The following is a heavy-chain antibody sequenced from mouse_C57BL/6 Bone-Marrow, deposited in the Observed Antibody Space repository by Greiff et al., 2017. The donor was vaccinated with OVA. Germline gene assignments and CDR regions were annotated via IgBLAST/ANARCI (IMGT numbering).Heavy chain of an antibody. V-gene: IGHV6-3*01. J-gene: IGHJ4*01. CDR2: IRLKSDNYAT. D-gene: IGHD2-10*02. CDR3: TGGYGLFMDY. CDR1: GFTFSNYW. Sequence: EVKLMESGGGLVQPGGSMKLSCVASGFTFSNYWMNWVRQSPEKGLEWVAQIRLKSDNYATHYAESVKGRFTISRDDSKSSVYLQMNNVRAEDTGIYYCTGGYGLFMDYWGQGTSVTVSS.